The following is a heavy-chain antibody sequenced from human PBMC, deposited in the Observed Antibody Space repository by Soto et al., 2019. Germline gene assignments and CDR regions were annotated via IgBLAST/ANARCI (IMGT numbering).Heavy chain of an antibody. V-gene: IGHV3-21*01. CDR3: ASRSAVIAAAGPLGMDV. D-gene: IGHD6-13*01. CDR1: GFTFSSYS. Sequence: EVQLVESGGGLVKPGGSLRLSCAASGFTFSSYSMKWVRQAPGKGLEWVSSISSSSSYIYYADSVKGRFTISRDNAKNSLYLQMNSLRAEDTAVYYCASRSAVIAAAGPLGMDVWGQGTTVTVSS. J-gene: IGHJ6*02. CDR2: ISSSSSYI.